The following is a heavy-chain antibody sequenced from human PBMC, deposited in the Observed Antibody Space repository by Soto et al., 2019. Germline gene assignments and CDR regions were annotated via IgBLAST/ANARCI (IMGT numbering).Heavy chain of an antibody. CDR1: GYTFTSYG. V-gene: IGHV1-18*04. D-gene: IGHD6-6*01. Sequence: QVQLVQSGAEVKKPGASVKVSCKASGYTFTSYGISWVRQAPGQGLEWMGWISAYNGNTNYAQKLQGRATMTTDTSTSTAYMELRSLRSDDTAVYYCARNRQQLVLKNWFDPWGQGTLVTVSS. CDR3: ARNRQQLVLKNWFDP. CDR2: ISAYNGNT. J-gene: IGHJ5*02.